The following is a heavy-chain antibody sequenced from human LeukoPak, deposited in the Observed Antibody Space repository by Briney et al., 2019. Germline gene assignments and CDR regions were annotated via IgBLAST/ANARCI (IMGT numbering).Heavy chain of an antibody. CDR3: ARDLRTDYSLFYYGMDV. CDR1: GGSISSYY. J-gene: IGHJ6*02. D-gene: IGHD4-11*01. Sequence: PSETLSLTCTVSGGSISSYYWSWIRQPAGKGLEWIGRIYTSGSTNYNPSLKSRVTMSVDTSKNQFSLKLNSVTAADTAVYYCARDLRTDYSLFYYGMDVWGQGTTVTVSS. CDR2: IYTSGST. V-gene: IGHV4-4*07.